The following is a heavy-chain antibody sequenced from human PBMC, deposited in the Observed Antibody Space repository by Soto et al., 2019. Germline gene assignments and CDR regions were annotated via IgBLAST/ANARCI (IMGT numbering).Heavy chain of an antibody. V-gene: IGHV4-61*01. CDR2: IYYSRST. CDR3: WTSCHNPAHFFYSSGYSDY. Sequence: PSETLSLTSTVSGGSVSGGRYYSSWIRQPPGKVLEWIGYIYYSRSTNYNPSLKSRVTISVDTSKNQFSLKLSSVTAADTAVYYCWTSCHNPAHFFYSSGYSDYWGHGTLVTVSS. D-gene: IGHD3-22*01. J-gene: IGHJ4*01. CDR1: GGSVSGGRYY.